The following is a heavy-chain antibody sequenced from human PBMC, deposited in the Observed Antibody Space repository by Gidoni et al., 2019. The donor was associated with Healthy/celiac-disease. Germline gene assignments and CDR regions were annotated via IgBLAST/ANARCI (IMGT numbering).Heavy chain of an antibody. CDR2: ISSSSSYI. V-gene: IGHV3-21*01. CDR3: ARGSITMIVAGFYFDY. CDR1: GFTFSSYS. J-gene: IGHJ4*02. Sequence: EVQLVESGGGLVKPGGSLRLSCAASGFTFSSYSMNWVRQAPGKGLEWVSSISSSSSYIYYADSVKGRFTISRDNAKNSLYLQMNSLRAEDTAVYYCARGSITMIVAGFYFDYWGQGTLVTVSS. D-gene: IGHD3-22*01.